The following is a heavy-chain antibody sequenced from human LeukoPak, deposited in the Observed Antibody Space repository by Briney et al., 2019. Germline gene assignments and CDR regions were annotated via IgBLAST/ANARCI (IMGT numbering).Heavy chain of an antibody. Sequence: ASVKVSCKASGYTFTSYGISWVRQAPGQGLEWMGWISAYNGNTNYAQKLQGRVTTTTDTSTSTAYMELRSLRSDDTAVYYCARANVLLWFGELLPGDYWGQGTLVTVSS. CDR3: ARANVLLWFGELLPGDY. CDR1: GYTFTSYG. D-gene: IGHD3-10*01. CDR2: ISAYNGNT. V-gene: IGHV1-18*01. J-gene: IGHJ4*02.